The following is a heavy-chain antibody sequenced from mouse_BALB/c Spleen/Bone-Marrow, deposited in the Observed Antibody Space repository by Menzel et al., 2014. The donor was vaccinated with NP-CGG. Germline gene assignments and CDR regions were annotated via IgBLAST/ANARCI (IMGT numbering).Heavy chain of an antibody. Sequence: QVQLQQSGPGLVQPSQSLSITCTVSGFSLTSDGLHWVRQSPRKGLEWLGVMWSGGSTDYNAAFISRLSISKDNSRSQVFFKMSSLQTNDTAIYYCARNGYYYSMDYWGQGTSVTVSS. CDR3: ARNGYYYSMDY. CDR2: MWSGGST. J-gene: IGHJ4*01. D-gene: IGHD2-2*01. CDR1: GFSLTSDG. V-gene: IGHV2-2*02.